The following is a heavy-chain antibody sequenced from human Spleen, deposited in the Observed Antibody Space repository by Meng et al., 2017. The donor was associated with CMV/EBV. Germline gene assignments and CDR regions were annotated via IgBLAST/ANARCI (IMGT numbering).Heavy chain of an antibody. CDR3: ARSGYDPRGGFDF. V-gene: IGHV1-8*01. CDR2: MNPSSGNT. J-gene: IGHJ4*02. CDR1: AYTFTTYD. D-gene: IGHD5-12*01. Sequence: CKASAYTFTTYDINWVRQATGQGLEWMGWMNPSSGNTGYAQKFQGRVTFTTNTSITTAFMEVSSLRSEDTAVYYCARSGYDPRGGFDFWGQGTLVTVSS.